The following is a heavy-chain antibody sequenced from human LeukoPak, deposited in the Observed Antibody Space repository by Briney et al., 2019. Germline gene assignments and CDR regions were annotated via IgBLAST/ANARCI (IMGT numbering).Heavy chain of an antibody. V-gene: IGHV1-8*01. CDR3: ASVRGYSYGPAGL. CDR1: GYTFTSYD. CDR2: MDPNSGNT. J-gene: IGHJ4*01. D-gene: IGHD5-18*01. Sequence: ASVKVSCKASGYTFTSYDINWVRQATGQGLEWMGWMDPNSGNTGYAQKFQGRVTMTRNTSISTAYMELSSLRSEDTAVYYCASVRGYSYGPAGLWGQGTLSPSPQ.